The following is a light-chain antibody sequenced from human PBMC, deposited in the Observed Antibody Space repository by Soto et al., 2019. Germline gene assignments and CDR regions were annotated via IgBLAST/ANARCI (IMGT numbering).Light chain of an antibody. V-gene: IGKV3-20*01. J-gene: IGKJ2*01. CDR1: QSVVSKF. Sequence: EIVLTQSPGTLSLSPGERATLSCRASQSVVSKFFAWYQQKPGQAPRLLIYATSSRATGIPDRFSGSGSETDFTLTISSLEPEDFAVYYCQQYGSPPMYAFGQGTKLEIK. CDR2: ATS. CDR3: QQYGSPPMYA.